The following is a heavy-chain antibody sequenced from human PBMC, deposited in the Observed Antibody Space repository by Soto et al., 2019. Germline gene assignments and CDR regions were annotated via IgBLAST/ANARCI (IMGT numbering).Heavy chain of an antibody. D-gene: IGHD1-7*01. CDR1: GFTFSSYA. CDR3: ARDPEIMKLELTFFDY. J-gene: IGHJ4*02. V-gene: IGHV3-30-3*01. Sequence: GGSLRLSCAASGFTFSSYAMHWVRQAPGKGLEWVAVISYDGSNKYYADSVKGRFTISRDNSKNTLYLQMNSLRAEDTAVYYCARDPEIMKLELTFFDYWGQGTLVTVS. CDR2: ISYDGSNK.